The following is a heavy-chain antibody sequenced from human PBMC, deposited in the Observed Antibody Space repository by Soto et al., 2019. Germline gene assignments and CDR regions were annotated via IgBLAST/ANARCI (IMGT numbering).Heavy chain of an antibody. CDR2: ISYDGTSK. V-gene: IGHV3-30-3*01. CDR3: ARSSPSFWSGLDY. CDR1: GFIFSTYP. D-gene: IGHD3-3*01. Sequence: QVQLVESGGGVVQPGRSLRLSCAASGFIFSTYPMNWVRQAPGKGLEWVAVISYDGTSKYYADSVKGRFTISRDNSKNTLYLQMSILRPEDTAVYYCARSSPSFWSGLDYWGQGTLVTVSS. J-gene: IGHJ4*02.